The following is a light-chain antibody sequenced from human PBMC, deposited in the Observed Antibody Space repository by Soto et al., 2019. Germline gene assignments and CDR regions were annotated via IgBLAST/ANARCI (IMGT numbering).Light chain of an antibody. V-gene: IGLV2-14*03. CDR3: SSYTSSNTLVV. CDR1: SSDVGGYNY. Sequence: QSALTQHASVSGSPGQSITISCTGTSSDVGGYNYVSWYQHYPGKAPKLMIYDVSNRPSGVSDRFSGSKSGNTASLTISGLQTEDEADYYCSSYTSSNTLVVFGGGTKVTVL. CDR2: DVS. J-gene: IGLJ2*01.